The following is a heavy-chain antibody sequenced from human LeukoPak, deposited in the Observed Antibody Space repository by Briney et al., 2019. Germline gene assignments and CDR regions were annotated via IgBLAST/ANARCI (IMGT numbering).Heavy chain of an antibody. J-gene: IGHJ4*02. V-gene: IGHV2-5*02. D-gene: IGHD3-22*01. CDR2: IYWDDDR. CDR1: GFSLNTRGVG. Sequence: SGPTLVNPTQTLTLTCTFSGFSLNTRGVGVGWIRQPPGRALEWLALIYWDDDRRYSPSLNSGLTITKDTSKNQVVLTMTNMDPVDTATYFCAHRKNYYDSSVFDNWGQGTLVTVSS. CDR3: AHRKNYYDSSVFDN.